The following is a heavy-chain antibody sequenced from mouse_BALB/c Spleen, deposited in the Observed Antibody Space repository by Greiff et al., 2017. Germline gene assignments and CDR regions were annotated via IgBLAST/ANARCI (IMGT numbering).Heavy chain of an antibody. CDR1: GYSITSGYF. J-gene: IGHJ3*01. D-gene: IGHD2-14*01. CDR2: ISYDGSN. V-gene: IGHV3-6*02. Sequence: EVKLLESGPGLVKPSQSLSLTCSVTGYSITSGYFWNWIRQFPGNKLEWMGYISYDGSNNYNPSLKNRISITCDTSKNQFFLKLNSVTTEDTATYYCAIYYRYSWFAYWGQGTLVTVSA. CDR3: AIYYRYSWFAY.